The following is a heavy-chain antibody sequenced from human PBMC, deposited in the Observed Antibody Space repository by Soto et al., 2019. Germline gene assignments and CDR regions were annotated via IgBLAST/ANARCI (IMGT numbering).Heavy chain of an antibody. V-gene: IGHV4-34*01. CDR2: INHSGST. CDR1: GGSFSGYY. D-gene: IGHD3-22*01. J-gene: IGHJ4*02. CDR3: ARGANYYDSSGYFN. Sequence: SETLSLTCAVYGGSFSGYYWSWIRQPPGKGLEWIGEINHSGSTNYNPSLKSRVTISVDTSKNQLSLKLSSVTAADTAVYYCARGANYYDSSGYFNWGQGTLVTVSS.